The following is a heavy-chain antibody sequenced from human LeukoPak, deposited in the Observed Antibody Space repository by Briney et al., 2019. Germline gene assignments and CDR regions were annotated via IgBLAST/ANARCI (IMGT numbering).Heavy chain of an antibody. J-gene: IGHJ4*02. V-gene: IGHV4-59*01. CDR1: GASIRTYY. CDR3: AREQAVAGSGFDY. Sequence: SETLSLTCNVAGASIRTYYWCWIRQPPGKGLEWVGHIYYSGGTRYNPSLKSRVTISVDTSKNQFSLKLNSVTAADTALYYCAREQAVAGSGFDYWGQGTLVTVSS. CDR2: IYYSGGT. D-gene: IGHD6-19*01.